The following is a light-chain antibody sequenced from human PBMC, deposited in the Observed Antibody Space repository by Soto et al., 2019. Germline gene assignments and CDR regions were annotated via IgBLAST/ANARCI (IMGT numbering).Light chain of an antibody. J-gene: IGLJ3*02. CDR3: SSYGSSNTVV. V-gene: IGLV2-14*01. CDR1: SSDLGGYNS. Sequence: QSALTQPASVSGSPGQSITISCTGTSSDLGGYNSVSWYQQHPGKVPKLLIYDVTNRPSGISNRFSGSKSGNTASLTISGLQAEDEADYYCSSYGSSNTVVFGGGTKLTVL. CDR2: DVT.